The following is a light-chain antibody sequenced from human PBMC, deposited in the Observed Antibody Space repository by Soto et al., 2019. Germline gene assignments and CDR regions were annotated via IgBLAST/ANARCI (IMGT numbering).Light chain of an antibody. J-gene: IGKJ1*01. CDR2: AAS. V-gene: IGKV1-17*01. CDR3: QQYNTYWA. CDR1: QGISND. Sequence: DIQLTQSPSSLSASVGDSVTITCRASQGISNDLGWYQQKPGKPPKRLIYAASSSLRGVPSRLSGSGAGTEFTLTIRSLQPDYSATYFCQQYNTYWAFGQGTKVDI.